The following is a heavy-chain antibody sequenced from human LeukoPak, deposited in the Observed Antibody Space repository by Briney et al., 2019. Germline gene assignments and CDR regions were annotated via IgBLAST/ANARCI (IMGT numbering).Heavy chain of an antibody. CDR2: IRQDGSEK. CDR1: GFTFSSYW. J-gene: IGHJ6*02. V-gene: IGHV3-7*03. Sequence: GGSLRLSCAASGFTFSSYWMNWVRQAPGKGLEWVAKIRQDGSEKYYVDSVKGRFTISRDNAKNSLYLQMNSLRAEDTAVYYCARGYYGMDVWGQGTTVTVSS. CDR3: ARGYYGMDV.